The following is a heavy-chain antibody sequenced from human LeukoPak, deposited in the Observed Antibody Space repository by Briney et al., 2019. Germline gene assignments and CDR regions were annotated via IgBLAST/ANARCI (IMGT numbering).Heavy chain of an antibody. CDR2: ISYIGST. CDR1: VASISGHY. J-gene: IGHJ3*02. CDR3: ATDKISINAFDM. D-gene: IGHD1-14*01. Sequence: KTSETLSLTCSVSVASISGHYLTWIRQPPGKGLEWIGYISYIGSTNYNPSLKSRLTIPVDRSKNQFSLKLSSVTAADTAIYHCATDKISINAFDMWGQGTMVTVSS. V-gene: IGHV4-59*11.